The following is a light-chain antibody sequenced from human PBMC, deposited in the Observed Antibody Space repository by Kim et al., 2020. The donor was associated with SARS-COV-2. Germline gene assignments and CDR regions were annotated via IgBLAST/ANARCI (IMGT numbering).Light chain of an antibody. CDR2: GAS. J-gene: IGKJ4*01. CDR3: QQYGSSPPVT. Sequence: PLERAAPPCRASPGVSCGSLAWYRHKPGQAPLPRIYGASNRATGIPDRFSCSASGTDFTLTISRLEPKDFALYYCQQYGSSPPVTFGGRTKMDIK. V-gene: IGKV3-20*01. CDR1: PGVSCGS.